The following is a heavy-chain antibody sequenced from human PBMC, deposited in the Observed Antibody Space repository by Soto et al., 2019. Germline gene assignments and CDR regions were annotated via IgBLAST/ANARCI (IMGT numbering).Heavy chain of an antibody. CDR1: GFTFSSYA. V-gene: IGHV3-23*01. CDR2: VSGSGGST. CDR3: AKERTRYDY. Sequence: GGSLRLSCAASGFTFSSYAMSWVCQAQGQGLEWVSAVSGSGGSTYCADSVKGRFTISRVNSKNTLYLQMNSLRGEDTAVYYCAKERTRYDYWGQGSLVTVSS. D-gene: IGHD2-15*01. J-gene: IGHJ4*02.